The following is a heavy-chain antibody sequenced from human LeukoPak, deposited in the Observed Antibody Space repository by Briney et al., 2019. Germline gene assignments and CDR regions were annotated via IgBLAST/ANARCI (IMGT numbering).Heavy chain of an antibody. V-gene: IGHV4-31*03. CDR2: IDHSGSA. J-gene: IGHJ5*02. D-gene: IGHD3-10*01. CDR1: GGSISSGPYF. CDR3: AREGLGSGSDP. Sequence: PSETLSLTCSVSGGSISSGPYFWSWLRQHPGKGLEWIGYIDHSGSAYYNPSLKSRVAMSIDTSTNQFSLKLNSVTAADTAVYYCAREGLGSGSDPWGQGTLVTVSS.